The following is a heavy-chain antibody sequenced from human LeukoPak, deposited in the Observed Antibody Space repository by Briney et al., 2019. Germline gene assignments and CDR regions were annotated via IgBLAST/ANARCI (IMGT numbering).Heavy chain of an antibody. CDR2: ISSSSSYI. D-gene: IGHD3-10*01. V-gene: IGHV3-21*01. Sequence: GGSLRLSCAASGFTFSSYSMTWVRQAPGKGLEWVSSISSSSSYIYYADSVKGRFTISRDNAKNSLYLQMNSLRAEDTAVYYCASPVRHYGSGSYRDYWGQGTLVTVSS. J-gene: IGHJ4*02. CDR3: ASPVRHYGSGSYRDY. CDR1: GFTFSSYS.